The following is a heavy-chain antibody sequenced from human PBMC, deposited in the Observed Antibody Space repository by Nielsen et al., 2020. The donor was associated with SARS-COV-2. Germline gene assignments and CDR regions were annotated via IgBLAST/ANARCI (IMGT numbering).Heavy chain of an antibody. CDR2: INHSGST. D-gene: IGHD3-10*01. V-gene: IGHV4-34*01. J-gene: IGHJ4*02. CDR1: GGSFSGYY. CDR3: PRVAPPYYYGSGSYYDY. Sequence: SETLSLTCAVYGGSFSGYYWSWIRQPPGKGLEWIGEINHSGSTNYNPSLKSRVTISVDTSKNQFSLKLSSVTAADTAVYYCPRVAPPYYYGSGSYYDYWGQGTLVTVSS.